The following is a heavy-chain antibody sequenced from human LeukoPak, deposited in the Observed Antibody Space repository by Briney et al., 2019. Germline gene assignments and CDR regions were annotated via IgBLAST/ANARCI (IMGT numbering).Heavy chain of an antibody. CDR1: GFTFGDYA. CDR3: TRDVGYCSSTSCYEDAFDI. D-gene: IGHD2-2*01. Sequence: GGSLRLSCTASGFTFGDYAMSWVRQAPGKGLEWVGFIRSKAYGGTTEYAASVKGRFTISRDDSKSIAYLQMNSLKTEDTAVYYCTRDVGYCSSTSCYEDAFDIWGQGTMVTVSS. V-gene: IGHV3-49*04. J-gene: IGHJ3*02. CDR2: IRSKAYGGTT.